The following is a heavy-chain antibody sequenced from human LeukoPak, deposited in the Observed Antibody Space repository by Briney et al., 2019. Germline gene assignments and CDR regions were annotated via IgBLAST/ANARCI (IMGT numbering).Heavy chain of an antibody. CDR3: ARGKRYCSSTSCSNFDY. V-gene: IGHV3-66*01. CDR1: GFTVSSNY. D-gene: IGHD2-2*01. CDR2: IYSGGST. Sequence: GGSLRLSCAASGFTVSSNYMSWVRQAPGKGLEWVSVIYSGGSTYYADSVEGRFTISRDNSKNTLYLQMNSLRAEDTAVYYCARGKRYCSSTSCSNFDYWGQGTLVTVSS. J-gene: IGHJ4*02.